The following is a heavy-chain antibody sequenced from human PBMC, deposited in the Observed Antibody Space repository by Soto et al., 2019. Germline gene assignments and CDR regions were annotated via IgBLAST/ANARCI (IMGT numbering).Heavy chain of an antibody. Sequence: GGSLRLSCAASGFTFSSYAMSWVRQAPGKGLEWVSAISGSGGSTYYADSVKGRFTISRENSKNTLYLQMNSLIAEDTAVYYCAKTAVPRYCSSTSCLEYFQHWGQGTLVTVSS. D-gene: IGHD2-2*01. CDR3: AKTAVPRYCSSTSCLEYFQH. V-gene: IGHV3-23*01. J-gene: IGHJ1*01. CDR2: ISGSGGST. CDR1: GFTFSSYA.